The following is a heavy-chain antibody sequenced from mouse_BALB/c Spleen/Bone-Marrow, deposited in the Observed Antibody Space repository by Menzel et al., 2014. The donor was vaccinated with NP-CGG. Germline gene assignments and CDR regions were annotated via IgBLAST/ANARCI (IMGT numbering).Heavy chain of an antibody. V-gene: IGHV5-9*02. CDR3: ARVWDWFAY. J-gene: IGHJ3*01. CDR2: ITSGGGNT. D-gene: IGHD4-1*01. Sequence: DVMLVESGGGLVKPGGSLKLSCTASGFAFSSCDMSWVRQTPEKRLEWVATITSGGGNTYYPDSVKGRFTISRDNARDTLYLQMSSLRSEDTALYYCARVWDWFAYWGQGTLVTVSA. CDR1: GFAFSSCD.